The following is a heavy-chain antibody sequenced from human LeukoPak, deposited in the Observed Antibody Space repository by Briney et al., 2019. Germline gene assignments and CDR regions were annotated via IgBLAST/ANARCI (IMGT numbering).Heavy chain of an antibody. CDR2: IYHSGST. CDR1: GGSISSGGYS. J-gene: IGHJ3*02. D-gene: IGHD4-17*01. Sequence: SETLSLTCAVSGGSISSGGYSWSWLRQPPGKGLEWIGYIYHSGSTYYNPSLKSRVTISVDRSKNQFSLKLSSVTAADTAVYYCARDLDYGAFDIWGQGTMVTVSS. CDR3: ARDLDYGAFDI. V-gene: IGHV4-30-2*01.